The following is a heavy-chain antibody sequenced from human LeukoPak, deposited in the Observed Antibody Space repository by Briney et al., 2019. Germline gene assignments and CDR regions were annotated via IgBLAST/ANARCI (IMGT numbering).Heavy chain of an antibody. CDR3: ARHLYDSSGYVDY. Sequence: SETLSLTCAVSGYSINNDYYWDWIRQPPGKGLEWIGSIYHSGNTDYNPSLKSRVTISVDTSRNQFSLKLSSVTAADTAVYYCARHLYDSSGYVDYWGQGTLVTVSS. J-gene: IGHJ4*02. CDR2: IYHSGNT. CDR1: GYSINNDYY. V-gene: IGHV4-38-2*01. D-gene: IGHD3-22*01.